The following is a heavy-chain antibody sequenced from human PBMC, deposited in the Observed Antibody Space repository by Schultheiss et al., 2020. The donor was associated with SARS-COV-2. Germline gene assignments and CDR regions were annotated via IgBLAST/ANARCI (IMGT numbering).Heavy chain of an antibody. CDR3: ARMVGATRFDY. J-gene: IGHJ4*02. CDR1: GYSFTSYW. CDR2: IYPGDSDT. V-gene: IGHV5-51*01. Sequence: GGSLRLSCKGSGYSFTSYWIGWVRQMPGKGLEWMGIIYPGDSDTRYSPSFQGQVTISADKSISTAYLQWSSLKASDTAMYYCARMVGATRFDYWGQGTLVTVSS. D-gene: IGHD1-26*01.